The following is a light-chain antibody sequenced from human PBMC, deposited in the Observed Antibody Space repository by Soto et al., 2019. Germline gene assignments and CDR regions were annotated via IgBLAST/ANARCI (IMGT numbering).Light chain of an antibody. V-gene: IGKV3-15*01. CDR3: QQYNNWRWT. J-gene: IGKJ1*01. CDR2: GAS. Sequence: EIVMMQSPATLSVSPGERATLSCRASQSVSSNLAWYQQKPGQAPRVLIYGASIRATGIPARFSGSGSGTELTLTISSLQSEDFAFYYCQQYNNWRWTFGQGTKVEIK. CDR1: QSVSSN.